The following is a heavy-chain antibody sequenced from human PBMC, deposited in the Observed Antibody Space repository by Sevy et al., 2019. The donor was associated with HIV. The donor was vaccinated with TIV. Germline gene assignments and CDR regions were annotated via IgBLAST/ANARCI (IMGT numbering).Heavy chain of an antibody. J-gene: IGHJ4*02. CDR2: FSPSGDNT. V-gene: IGHV3-23*01. D-gene: IGHD3-22*01. CDR3: VKGGRYYDNGGYSPFDY. CDR1: GFTFSSYA. Sequence: GGSLRLSCAASGFTFSSYAMSWVRQAPGKGLEWVSTFSPSGDNTYYVDSAKGRFTISRDNSKNTLYLQMNRLRAEDTAVYFCVKGGRYYDNGGYSPFDYWGQGTLVTVSS.